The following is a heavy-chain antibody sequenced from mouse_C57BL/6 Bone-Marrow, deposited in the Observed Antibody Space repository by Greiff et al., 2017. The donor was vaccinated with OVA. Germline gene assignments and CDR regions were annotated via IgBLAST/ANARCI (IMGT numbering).Heavy chain of an antibody. CDR3: SNYGNFDY. D-gene: IGHD2-1*01. V-gene: IGHV14-4*01. J-gene: IGHJ2*01. CDR2: IYPENGDT. CDR1: GFTFTDDY. Sequence: EVQVVESGAELVKPGASVKMSCTASGFTFTDDYMHWVKQRPEQGLEWIGWIYPENGDTDYASKFQGKATMTADTSSNTAYLQLSSLTAEASAVYYWSNYGNFDYWGQGTTVTVSS.